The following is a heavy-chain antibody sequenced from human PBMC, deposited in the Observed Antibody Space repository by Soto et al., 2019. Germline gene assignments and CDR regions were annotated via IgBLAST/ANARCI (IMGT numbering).Heavy chain of an antibody. D-gene: IGHD3-10*01. V-gene: IGHV4-34*01. CDR3: ARGRRLLWFGERGNYFDY. CDR2: INHSGST. Sequence: SETLSLTCAVYGGSFSGYYWSWIRQPPGKGLEWIGEINHSGSTNYNPSLKSRVTISVDTSKNQFSLKLSSVTAADTAVYYCARGRRLLWFGERGNYFDYWGQGTLVTVSS. J-gene: IGHJ4*02. CDR1: GGSFSGYY.